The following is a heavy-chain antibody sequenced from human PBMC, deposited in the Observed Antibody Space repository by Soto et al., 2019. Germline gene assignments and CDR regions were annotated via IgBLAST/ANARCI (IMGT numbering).Heavy chain of an antibody. CDR1: GFTFSSYW. J-gene: IGHJ4*02. V-gene: IGHV3-7*01. CDR2: IKQDGSEK. D-gene: IGHD6-19*01. CDR3: ARVLVLAGTRPFDY. Sequence: EVQLVESGGGLVQPGGSLRLSCAASGFTFSSYWMSWVRQAPGKGLEWVANIKQDGSEKYYVDSVKGRFTISRDNAKNSLYLQMNSLRAEDTAVYYCARVLVLAGTRPFDYWGQGTLVTVSS.